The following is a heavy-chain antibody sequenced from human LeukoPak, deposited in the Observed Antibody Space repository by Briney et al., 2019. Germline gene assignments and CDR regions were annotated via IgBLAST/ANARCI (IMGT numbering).Heavy chain of an antibody. D-gene: IGHD6-13*01. CDR2: IYYSGST. CDR1: GGSISSSSYY. V-gene: IGHV4-39*01. J-gene: IGHJ4*02. Sequence: SETLSLTCTVSGGSISSSSYYWGWIRQPPGKGLEWIGSIYYSGSTYYNPSLKSRVTISVDTSKNQFSLKLSSVTAADTAVYYCESLQAGRFDYWGQGTLVTVSS. CDR3: ESLQAGRFDY.